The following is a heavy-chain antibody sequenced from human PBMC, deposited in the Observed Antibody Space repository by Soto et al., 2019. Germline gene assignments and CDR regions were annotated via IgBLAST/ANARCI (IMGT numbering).Heavy chain of an antibody. CDR2: VYSGGST. CDR3: ARFVRSCSATTCSTRADV. D-gene: IGHD2-2*01. CDR1: GGFVNSDTHS. J-gene: IGHJ6*02. V-gene: IGHV4-61*01. Sequence: SETLSLTCTVSGGFVNSDTHSWSWIRQTPGKRLEWIGFVYSGGSTKNPSLRSRVTMSVDTSKNQFSLKLRSVIVADTAVYHCARFVRSCSATTCSTRADVWGQGITVTVSS.